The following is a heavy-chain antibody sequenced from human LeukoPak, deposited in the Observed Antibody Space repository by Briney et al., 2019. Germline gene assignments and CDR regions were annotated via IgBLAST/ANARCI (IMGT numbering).Heavy chain of an antibody. CDR2: INPNSGGT. D-gene: IGHD6-19*01. CDR3: ARRPSSGAGEAFDY. V-gene: IGHV1-2*02. Sequence: ASVKVSCKASGYTFTGYYIHWVRQAPGQGLEWMGWINPNSGGTNYAQKFQGRVTMARGTSISTAYMELSRLRSDDTAVYYCARRPSSGAGEAFDYWGQGTLVTVSS. CDR1: GYTFTGYY. J-gene: IGHJ4*02.